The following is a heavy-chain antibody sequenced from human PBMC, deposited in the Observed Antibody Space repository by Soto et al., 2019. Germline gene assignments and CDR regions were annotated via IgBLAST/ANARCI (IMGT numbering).Heavy chain of an antibody. V-gene: IGHV5-10-1*01. J-gene: IGHJ5*02. CDR2: IGPSDSYNT. CDR1: GDTFTTYW. Sequence: PGESLKISCKGSGDTFTTYWISWLRQMPGKGLEWMGRIGPSDSYNTNYNPSLKSRVTISVDTSKNQFSLKLSSVTAADTAVYYCARLSNWFDPWGQGTLVTVSS. CDR3: ARLSNWFDP.